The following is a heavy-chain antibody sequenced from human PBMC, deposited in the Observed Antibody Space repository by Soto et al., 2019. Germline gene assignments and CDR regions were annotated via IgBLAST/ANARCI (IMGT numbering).Heavy chain of an antibody. D-gene: IGHD3-3*01. CDR3: ARHSVTIFGVVKGLDY. J-gene: IGHJ4*02. Sequence: QVQLQQWGAGLLKPSETLSLTCAVYGGSFSGYYWSWIRQPPGKELEWIGEINHSGSTNYNPSLKSRVTISVDTSKNQFPLKQSSVAASDTAVYYCARHSVTIFGVVKGLDYWGQGNLVTVSS. V-gene: IGHV4-34*01. CDR2: INHSGST. CDR1: GGSFSGYY.